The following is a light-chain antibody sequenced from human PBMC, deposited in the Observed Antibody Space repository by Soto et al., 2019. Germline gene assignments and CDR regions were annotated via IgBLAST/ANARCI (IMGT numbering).Light chain of an antibody. Sequence: EIVMTQSPATLSVSPGERVTLSCRASRSVRNYLAWYQQKPGQAPRLLIYATSTRATGIPDRFSGSGSGTDFTLTISRLEPEDFAVYYCQQYGRSPGLFTFGPGTKVDIK. J-gene: IGKJ3*01. CDR3: QQYGRSPGLFT. V-gene: IGKV3-20*01. CDR1: RSVRNY. CDR2: ATS.